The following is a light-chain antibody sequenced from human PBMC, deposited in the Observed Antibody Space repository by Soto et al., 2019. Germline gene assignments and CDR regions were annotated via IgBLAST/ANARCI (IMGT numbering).Light chain of an antibody. CDR1: QSISSW. V-gene: IGKV1-5*01. Sequence: DIQMTQSPSTLSASVGDRVTITCRAVQSISSWLSWYQQKPGKAPKLLIYDASSLESGVPSRFSGSGSGTEFTLTISSLQPDDFATYYCQQYNSYSFSWTFGQGTKVDIK. J-gene: IGKJ1*01. CDR3: QQYNSYSFSWT. CDR2: DAS.